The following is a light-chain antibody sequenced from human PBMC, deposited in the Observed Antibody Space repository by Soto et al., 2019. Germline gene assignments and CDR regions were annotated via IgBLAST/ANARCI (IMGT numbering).Light chain of an antibody. Sequence: EIVMTQSPATLSVSPGGRATLSCRASQSISDTLAWYQQKPGQAPRLLIYDASTRATGIPARFSGSGSGTDFTLTISGLQSEDFAVYYCQQYNNWPQTFGQGTKVDIK. CDR1: QSISDT. CDR2: DAS. CDR3: QQYNNWPQT. J-gene: IGKJ1*01. V-gene: IGKV3-15*01.